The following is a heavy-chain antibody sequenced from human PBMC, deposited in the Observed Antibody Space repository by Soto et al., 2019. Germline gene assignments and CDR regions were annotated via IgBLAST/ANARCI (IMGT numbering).Heavy chain of an antibody. Sequence: VKVSCKASGGTFSSYAISWVRQAPGQGLEWMGGIIPIFGTANYAHKFQGRVTITADESTSTAYMELSSLRSEDTAVYYCARDYYDSSGYFDYWGQGTLVTVSS. CDR3: ARDYYDSSGYFDY. V-gene: IGHV1-69*01. CDR1: GGTFSSYA. J-gene: IGHJ4*02. D-gene: IGHD3-22*01. CDR2: IIPIFGTA.